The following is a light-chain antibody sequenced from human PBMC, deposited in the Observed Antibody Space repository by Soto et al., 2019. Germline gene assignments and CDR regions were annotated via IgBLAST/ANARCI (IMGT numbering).Light chain of an antibody. V-gene: IGKV1-33*01. CDR2: DAF. CDR3: QQYDNLPPYT. Sequence: DLQMTQSPSSLSASVGDRVTITCQASQDIRNYLNWYQQKPGKAPKLLIYDAFNLELGVPSRFSGSGSGTDFSFTISSLQPEDIGTYYCQQYDNLPPYTFGQGTKLEIK. CDR1: QDIRNY. J-gene: IGKJ2*01.